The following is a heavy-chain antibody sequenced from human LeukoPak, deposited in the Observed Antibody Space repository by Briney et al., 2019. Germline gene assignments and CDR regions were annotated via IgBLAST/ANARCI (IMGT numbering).Heavy chain of an antibody. CDR3: ARGRQQLVVYYFDY. D-gene: IGHD6-13*01. J-gene: IGHJ4*02. CDR1: GFTFSSYC. CDR2: IWYDGSNK. Sequence: GGSLRLFCAASGFTFSSYCMHWVRQAPGKGLVWGAVIWYDGSNKYYADSAKGRFTISRENSKNTLYLQMNSLRAEDTAVYYCARGRQQLVVYYFDYWGQGTLVTVSS. V-gene: IGHV3-33*01.